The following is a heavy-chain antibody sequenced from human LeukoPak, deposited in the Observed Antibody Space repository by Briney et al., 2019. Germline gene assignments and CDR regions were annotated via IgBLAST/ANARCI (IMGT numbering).Heavy chain of an antibody. J-gene: IGHJ4*02. CDR3: AKDMSWWVTVDF. D-gene: IGHD2-21*02. CDR1: GFSFSPNA. V-gene: IGHV3-23*01. CDR2: VGGDGRT. Sequence: GGSLRLSCAASGFSFSPNAMSWFRQAPGRGLEWVAGVGGDGRTHYTDSVRGRFTISRDNSKNTLHLQMDSLRVDDTAVYYCAKDMSWWVTVDFWGQGTLVTVSS.